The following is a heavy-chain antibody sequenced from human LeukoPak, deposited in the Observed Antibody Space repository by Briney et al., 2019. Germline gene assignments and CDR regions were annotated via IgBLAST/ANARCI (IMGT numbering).Heavy chain of an antibody. CDR1: GCTFSTHA. Sequence: SVKVSCKASGCTFSTHAIAWVRQAPGQGLERMGGIVPLSGKVDYVQKFQDRVTISADESTSTAHMELPSLRFEDTAVYYCARTPLHLYGSGSYYTRHFDDWGQGTLVTV. V-gene: IGHV1-69*13. CDR2: IVPLSGKV. CDR3: ARTPLHLYGSGSYYTRHFDD. D-gene: IGHD3-10*01. J-gene: IGHJ4*02.